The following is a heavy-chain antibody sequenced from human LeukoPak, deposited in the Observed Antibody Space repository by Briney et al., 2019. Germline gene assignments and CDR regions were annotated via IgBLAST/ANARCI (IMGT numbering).Heavy chain of an antibody. CDR3: TTGFGVVIN. J-gene: IGHJ4*02. V-gene: IGHV3-15*01. D-gene: IGHD3-3*01. CDR1: GFTFSNAW. Sequence: GGSLRLSCAASGFTFSNAWMSWVRQAPGKGLEWVGRIKSKTDGETTDYAAPVKGRFTISRDDSKNTLYLQMNSLKTEDTAVYYCTTGFGVVINWGQGTLVTVSS. CDR2: IKSKTDGETT.